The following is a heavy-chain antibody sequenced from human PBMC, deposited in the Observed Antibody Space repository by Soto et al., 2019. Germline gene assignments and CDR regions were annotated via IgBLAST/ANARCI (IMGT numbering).Heavy chain of an antibody. Sequence: ASVKVSCKASGGTFSSYTISWVRQAPGQGLEWMGRIIPNNGITNYAQKLQGRVTMTTDTSTSTAYMELRSLRSDDTAVYYCARETGVPGWSDPWGQGTLVTVSS. V-gene: IGHV1-18*01. CDR3: ARETGVPGWSDP. CDR1: GGTFSSYT. J-gene: IGHJ5*02. D-gene: IGHD3-10*01. CDR2: IIPNNGIT.